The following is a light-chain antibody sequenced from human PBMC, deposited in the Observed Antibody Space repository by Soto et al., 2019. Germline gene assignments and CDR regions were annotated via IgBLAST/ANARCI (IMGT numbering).Light chain of an antibody. V-gene: IGKV1-33*01. Sequence: DIQMTQSPSSLSASVGDRVTITCPASRDITNYLNWYQQKPGKAPKLLIYDASNLETGVPSRFSGSGSGTDFTFTINSLQPEDIAIYYCQQYDNLPLTFGGGTKVDIK. CDR2: DAS. J-gene: IGKJ4*01. CDR1: RDITNY. CDR3: QQYDNLPLT.